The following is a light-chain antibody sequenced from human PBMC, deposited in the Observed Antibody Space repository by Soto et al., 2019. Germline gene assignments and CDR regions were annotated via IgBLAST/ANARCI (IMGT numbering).Light chain of an antibody. V-gene: IGKV3-15*01. Sequence: MTQAPATLSVSPGERATLSCRASQSVTSSYLAWYQQKPGQAPKLLIYGASTRATGIPARFSGSGSGTGFTLTINSLQSEDFAVYYCQQYNNWPRPFGQGSKVDI. CDR1: QSVTSSY. CDR3: QQYNNWPRP. J-gene: IGKJ1*01. CDR2: GAS.